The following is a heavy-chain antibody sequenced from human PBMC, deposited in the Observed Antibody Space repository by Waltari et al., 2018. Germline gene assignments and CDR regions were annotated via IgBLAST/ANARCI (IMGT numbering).Heavy chain of an antibody. J-gene: IGHJ2*01. CDR3: ARRAPHYWYFDL. CDR2: FHGGGDT. V-gene: IGHV3-13*01. CDR1: GFIFSSYT. Sequence: EVQLLESGGGLVQPGGSLSLSCAASGFIFSSYTMNWVRQAPGKGLELVSIFHGGGDTDYADSVKGRFTISRENAKNSLYLQMNSLRAGDTAVYYCARRAPHYWYFDLWGRGTLVTVSS.